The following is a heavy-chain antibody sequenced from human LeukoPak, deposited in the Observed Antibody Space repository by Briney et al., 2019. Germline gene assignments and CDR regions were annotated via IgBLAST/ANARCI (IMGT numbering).Heavy chain of an antibody. CDR3: ARDPYSGSYPTYYFDY. CDR1: GFTFSSYG. CDR2: IWYDGTNQ. Sequence: GGSLRLSCAASGFTFSSYGMHWVRQAPGKGLEWVTVIWYDGTNQYYADSVKGRFTISRDNSKNTLCLQMNSLRAEDTAVYYCARDPYSGSYPTYYFDYWGQGTLVTVSP. V-gene: IGHV3-33*01. D-gene: IGHD1-26*01. J-gene: IGHJ4*02.